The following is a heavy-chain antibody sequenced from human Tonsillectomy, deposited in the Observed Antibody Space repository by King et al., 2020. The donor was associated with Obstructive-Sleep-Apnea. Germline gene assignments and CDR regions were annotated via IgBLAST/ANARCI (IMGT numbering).Heavy chain of an antibody. V-gene: IGHV7-4-1*02. CDR2: INTNTGNP. CDR1: GYTFTNYP. J-gene: IGHJ4*02. D-gene: IGHD1-1*01. CDR3: ARDPSGMAYNWNGNFDY. Sequence: VQLVESGSELKTPGASVKVSCTASGYTFTNYPMNWVRQAPGQGLEWMGWINTNTGNPTYAQGFTGRFVFSLDTSVSTAYLQISTLKAEDTAVYYCARDPSGMAYNWNGNFDYWGQGTLVTVSS.